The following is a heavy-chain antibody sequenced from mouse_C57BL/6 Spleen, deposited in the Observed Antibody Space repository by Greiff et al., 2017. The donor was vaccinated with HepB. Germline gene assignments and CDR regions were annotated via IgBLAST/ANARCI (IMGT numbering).Heavy chain of an antibody. CDR1: GYTFTSYW. CDR3: AAYYSNYDYAMDY. Sequence: QVQLQQPGAELVKPGASVKMSCKASGYTFTSYWITWVKQRPGQGLEWIGDIYPGSGSTNYNEKFKSKATLTVDTSSSTAYMQLSSLTSEDSAVYDCAAYYSNYDYAMDYWGQGTSVTVSS. V-gene: IGHV1-55*01. J-gene: IGHJ4*01. D-gene: IGHD2-5*01. CDR2: IYPGSGST.